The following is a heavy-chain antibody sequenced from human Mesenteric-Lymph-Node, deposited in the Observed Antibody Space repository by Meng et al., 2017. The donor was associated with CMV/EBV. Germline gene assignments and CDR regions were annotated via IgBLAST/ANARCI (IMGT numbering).Heavy chain of an antibody. D-gene: IGHD4-11*01. CDR3: ARGWASSNSSMGGFFDY. CDR1: GCTFSSYA. J-gene: IGHJ4*02. CDR2: IIPIFGTA. V-gene: IGHV1-69*05. Sequence: SVKVSCKASGCTFSSYAISWVRQAPGQGLEWMGGIIPIFGTANYAQKFQGRVTITTDESTSTAYMELSSLRSEDTAVYYCARGWASSNSSMGGFFDYWGQGTLVTVSS.